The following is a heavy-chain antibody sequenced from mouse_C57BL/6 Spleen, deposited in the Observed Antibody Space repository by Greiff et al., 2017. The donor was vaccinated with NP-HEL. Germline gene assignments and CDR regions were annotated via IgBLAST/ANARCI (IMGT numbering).Heavy chain of an antibody. CDR2: INPNNGGT. J-gene: IGHJ4*01. CDR1: GYTFTDYY. D-gene: IGHD1-1*02. Sequence: EVQLQQSGPELVKPGASVKISCKASGYTFTDYYMNWVKQSHGKSLEWIGDINPNNGGTSYNQKFKSKATLTVDKSSSTAYMEIRSLTSEDSAVYYCARRGGYYYAMDYWGQGTSVTVSS. CDR3: ARRGGYYYAMDY. V-gene: IGHV1-26*01.